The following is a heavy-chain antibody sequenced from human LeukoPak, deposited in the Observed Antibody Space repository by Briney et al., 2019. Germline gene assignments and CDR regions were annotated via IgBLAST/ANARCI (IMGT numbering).Heavy chain of an antibody. Sequence: GGSLRLSCAASGFTFSSYFMSWVRQAPGKGLEWVAAISGSGGSTYYADSVKGRFTISRDNSKNTLYLQMSSLRAEDTAVYYCASLYDSGSYYNFLDYWGQGTLVTVSS. CDR2: ISGSGGST. D-gene: IGHD3-10*01. CDR3: ASLYDSGSYYNFLDY. V-gene: IGHV3-23*01. CDR1: GFTFSSYF. J-gene: IGHJ4*02.